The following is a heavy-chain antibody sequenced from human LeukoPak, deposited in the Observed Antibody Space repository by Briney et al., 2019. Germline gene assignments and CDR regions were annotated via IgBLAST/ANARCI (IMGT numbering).Heavy chain of an antibody. J-gene: IGHJ3*02. CDR2: IYTSGST. V-gene: IGHV4-4*07. D-gene: IGHD3-16*01. Sequence: PSETLSLTCTISGGYISSYYWSWLRQPAGKGLEWIGRIYTSGSTNYNPSLKSRVTMSVDTSKNQFSLKLSSVTAADTAVYYCARDFMTDAFDIWGQGTMVTVSS. CDR3: ARDFMTDAFDI. CDR1: GGYISSYY.